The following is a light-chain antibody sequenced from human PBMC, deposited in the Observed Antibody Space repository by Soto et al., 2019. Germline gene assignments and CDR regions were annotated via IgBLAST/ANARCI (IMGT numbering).Light chain of an antibody. CDR1: QSVNSN. V-gene: IGKV3-15*01. Sequence: EIVMTQSPATLSVSPGERATLSCRASQSVNSNLAWYQQKPGQAPRLLISGASTRATGIPARFSGSGSETEFTLTISSLQSEDFAVYYCQQYNNWWTFGQGPRWK. CDR3: QQYNNWWT. CDR2: GAS. J-gene: IGKJ1*01.